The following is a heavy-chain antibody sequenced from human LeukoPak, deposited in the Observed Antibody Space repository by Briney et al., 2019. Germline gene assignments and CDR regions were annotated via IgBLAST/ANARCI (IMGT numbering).Heavy chain of an antibody. CDR1: RFTFSNYW. J-gene: IGHJ4*02. Sequence: GGSLRLSCVASRFTFSNYWMSWVRQAPGKGLEWVANINQDGSKKRYADSMKGRFTISRDNAKESLYLQLNSLRAEDTAVYYCAKWGPYCVGDYCPALDSWGPGTLVTVSS. V-gene: IGHV3-7*01. CDR3: AKWGPYCVGDYCPALDS. CDR2: INQDGSKK. D-gene: IGHD2-21*02.